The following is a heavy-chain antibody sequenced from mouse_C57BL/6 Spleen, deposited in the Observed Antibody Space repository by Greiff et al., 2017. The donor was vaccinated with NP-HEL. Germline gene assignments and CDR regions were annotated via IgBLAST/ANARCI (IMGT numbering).Heavy chain of an antibody. J-gene: IGHJ4*01. CDR1: GYTFTSYW. CDR2: IHPSDSDT. CDR3: AIGGDYGNYYAMDY. D-gene: IGHD2-1*01. Sequence: QVQLKQPGAELVKPGASVKVSCKASGYTFTSYWMHWVKQRPGQGLEWIGRIHPSDSDTNYNQKFKGKATLTVDKSSSTAYMQLSSLTSEDSAVYYCAIGGDYGNYYAMDYWGQGTSVTVSS. V-gene: IGHV1-74*01.